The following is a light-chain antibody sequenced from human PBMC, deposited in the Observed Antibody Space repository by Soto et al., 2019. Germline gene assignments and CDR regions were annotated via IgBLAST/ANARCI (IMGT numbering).Light chain of an antibody. V-gene: IGLV1-44*01. Sequence: QSVLTQPPSASGTPGQRVTISCSGSSSNIGRNTVHWYQHLPGTAPKLLIYSNHQRPSGVTDRFSGSKSGTSASLAISGLXXXXXXXXXXAXXDDSLNGVIFGGGTKLTVL. J-gene: IGLJ2*01. CDR3: AXXDDSLNGVI. CDR2: SNH. CDR1: SSNIGRNT.